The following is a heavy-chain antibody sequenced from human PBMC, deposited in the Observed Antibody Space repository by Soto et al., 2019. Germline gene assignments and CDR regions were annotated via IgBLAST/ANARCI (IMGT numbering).Heavy chain of an antibody. CDR1: GFTFSSYG. CDR2: ISYDGSNK. D-gene: IGHD4-17*01. J-gene: IGHJ4*02. V-gene: IGHV3-30*18. Sequence: QVQLVESGGGVVQPGRSLRLSCAASGFTFSSYGMHWVRQAPGKGLEWVAVISYDGSNKYYADSVKGRFTISRDNSKNPLYLQMNSLRAEDTAVYYCAKVWGGYGDYGSDYWGQGTLVTVSS. CDR3: AKVWGGYGDYGSDY.